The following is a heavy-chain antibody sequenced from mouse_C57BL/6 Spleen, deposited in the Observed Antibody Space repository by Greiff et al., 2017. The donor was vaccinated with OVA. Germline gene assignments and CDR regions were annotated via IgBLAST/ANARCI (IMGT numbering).Heavy chain of an antibody. V-gene: IGHV1-82*01. CDR2: IYPGDGDT. J-gene: IGHJ2*01. CDR1: GYAFSSSW. Sequence: VQLQQSGPELVKPGASVKISCKASGYAFSSSWMNWVKQRPGKGLEWIGRIYPGDGDTNYNGKFKGKATLTADKSSSTAYMQLSSLTSEDSAVYFCARLSNQGYFDYWGQGTTLTVSS. D-gene: IGHD2-5*01. CDR3: ARLSNQGYFDY.